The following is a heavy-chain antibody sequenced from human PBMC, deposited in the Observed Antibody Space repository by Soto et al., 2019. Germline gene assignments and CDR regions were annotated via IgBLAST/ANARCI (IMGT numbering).Heavy chain of an antibody. J-gene: IGHJ5*02. D-gene: IGHD6-25*01. CDR3: GSVGTSGYVLS. Sequence: SETLSLTCTVFGGSLSSYYWTWIRQSPGKGLEWIGYVYFSGNTNYNPSLKSRVTISIDTSKNQFSLRLASVTAADTAFYYCGSVGTSGYVLSWGQGTLVTVSS. V-gene: IGHV4-59*01. CDR1: GGSLSSYY. CDR2: VYFSGNT.